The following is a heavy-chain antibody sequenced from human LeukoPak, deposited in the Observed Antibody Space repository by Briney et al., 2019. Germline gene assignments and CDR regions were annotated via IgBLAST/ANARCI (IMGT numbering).Heavy chain of an antibody. J-gene: IGHJ4*02. D-gene: IGHD3-10*01. Sequence: ASVKVSCKASGYTFTGYYMHWVRQAPGQGLEWMGWINPNSGGTNYAQKFQGRVTMTRDTSIGTAYMGLSRLRSDDTAVYYCARGAGLGYYGSGSYYLSRINQFDYWGQGTLVTVSS. CDR2: INPNSGGT. V-gene: IGHV1-2*02. CDR3: ARGAGLGYYGSGSYYLSRINQFDY. CDR1: GYTFTGYY.